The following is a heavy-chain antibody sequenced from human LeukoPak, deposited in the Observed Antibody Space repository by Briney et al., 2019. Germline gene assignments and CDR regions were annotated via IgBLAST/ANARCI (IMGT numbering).Heavy chain of an antibody. J-gene: IGHJ4*02. Sequence: GESLTLSCAASGFTPSSFWTKWVRQAPGKGLEWVANIKQDGSEKYYVDSVKGRFTISRDNAKNSLYLQMNSLRAEDTGVYYCARAQFDSWGEGTLVTVSS. CDR1: GFTPSSFW. V-gene: IGHV3-7*04. CDR2: IKQDGSEK. CDR3: ARAQFDS.